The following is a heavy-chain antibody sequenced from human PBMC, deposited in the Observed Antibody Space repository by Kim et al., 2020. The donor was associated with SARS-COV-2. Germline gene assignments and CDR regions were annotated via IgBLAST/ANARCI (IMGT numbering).Heavy chain of an antibody. D-gene: IGHD4-17*01. CDR1: GGSFSGYY. Sequence: SETLSLTCAVYGGSFSGYYWSWIRQPPGKGLEWIGEINHSGSTNYNPSLKSRVTISVDTSKNQFSLKLSSVTAADTAVYYCARLRRDYGDYYYGMDVWGQGTTVTVSS. CDR2: INHSGST. J-gene: IGHJ6*02. CDR3: ARLRRDYGDYYYGMDV. V-gene: IGHV4-34*01.